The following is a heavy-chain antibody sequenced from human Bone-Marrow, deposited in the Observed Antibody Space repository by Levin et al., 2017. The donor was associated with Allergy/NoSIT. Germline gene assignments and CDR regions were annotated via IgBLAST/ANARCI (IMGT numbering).Heavy chain of an antibody. D-gene: IGHD3-10*01. CDR1: GDSVSRSH. CDR3: ARDVAMEGGSGTSHGWFDP. V-gene: IGHV4-4*07. Sequence: SQTLSLTCTVSGDSVSRSHWSWIRQPAGKGLEWIGRIYIGGSTNYNSSLQSRVTLSVDTSKNQFSLKLTSVTAADTAVYYCARDVAMEGGSGTSHGWFDPWGQGTLVTVSS. J-gene: IGHJ5*02. CDR2: IYIGGST.